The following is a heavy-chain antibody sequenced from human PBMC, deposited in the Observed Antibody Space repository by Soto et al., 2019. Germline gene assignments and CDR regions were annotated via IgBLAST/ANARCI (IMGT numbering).Heavy chain of an antibody. CDR2: IIPILGIA. V-gene: IGHV1-69*02. Sequence: QVELVQSGAEVKKPGSSVKVSCKASGGTFSSYTISWVRQAPGQGLEWMGRIIPILGIAIYEQKFQGRVTHTADKSTSRAYMELSSLRSEDTAVYYCARHLGYCSGGSCFHTFYCMDVWGKGTTVTVSS. CDR3: ARHLGYCSGGSCFHTFYCMDV. D-gene: IGHD2-15*01. CDR1: GGTFSSYT. J-gene: IGHJ6*03.